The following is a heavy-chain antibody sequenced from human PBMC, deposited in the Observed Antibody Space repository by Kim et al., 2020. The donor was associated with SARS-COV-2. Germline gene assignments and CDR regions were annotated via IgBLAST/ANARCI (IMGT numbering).Heavy chain of an antibody. V-gene: IGHV3-21*04. CDR1: GFTFGSYS. D-gene: IGHD1-26*01. CDR3: ASQVGATGVDY. CDR2: ISSSSSYI. Sequence: GGSLRLSCVASGFTFGSYSMNWVRQAPGKGLEWVSSISSSSSYIYYADSVKGRFTISRDNAKNSLYLQMNSLRAEDTAVYYCASQVGATGVDYWGQGTLVTVSS. J-gene: IGHJ4*02.